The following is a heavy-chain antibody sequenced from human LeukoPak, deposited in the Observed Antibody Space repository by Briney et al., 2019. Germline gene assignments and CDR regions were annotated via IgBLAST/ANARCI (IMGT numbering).Heavy chain of an antibody. V-gene: IGHV4-34*01. D-gene: IGHD4-23*01. J-gene: IGHJ3*02. CDR3: ARHGTVADAFDI. Sequence: SETLSLTCTVSGGSISSYYWSWIRQPPGKGLEWIGEINHSGSTNYNPSLKSRVTISVDTSKNQFSLKLSSVTAADTAVYYCARHGTVADAFDIWGQGTMVTVSS. CDR2: INHSGST. CDR1: GGSISSYY.